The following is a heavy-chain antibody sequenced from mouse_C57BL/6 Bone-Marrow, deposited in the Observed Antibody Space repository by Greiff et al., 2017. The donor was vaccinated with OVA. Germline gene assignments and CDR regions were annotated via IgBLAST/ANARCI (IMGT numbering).Heavy chain of an antibody. D-gene: IGHD1-1*01. V-gene: IGHV1-26*01. Sequence: EVQLQQSGPELVKPGASVKISCKASGYTFTDYYMNWVKQSHGKSLEWIGDINPNNGGTSYNQKFKGKATLTVDKSSSTAYMELRSLTSEDSAVYYCARRESITTVPWYFDVWGTGTTVTVSS. CDR2: INPNNGGT. CDR3: ARRESITTVPWYFDV. J-gene: IGHJ1*03. CDR1: GYTFTDYY.